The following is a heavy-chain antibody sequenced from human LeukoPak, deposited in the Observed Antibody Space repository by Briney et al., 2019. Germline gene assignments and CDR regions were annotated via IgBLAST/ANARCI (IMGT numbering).Heavy chain of an antibody. CDR2: MWYDGSNE. J-gene: IGHJ6*02. CDR3: ARDPYYGSGRYYYGLDL. CDR1: GSTFSNYG. D-gene: IGHD3-10*01. V-gene: IGHV3-33*01. Sequence: GGSLRLSCAASGSTFSNYGMHWVRPAPGKGLEWVAVMWYDGSNEYSGDSVKGRFTISRDKSKNTLYLQMNSLRAEDTAVYYCARDPYYGSGRYYYGLDLWGQGTTVTVSS.